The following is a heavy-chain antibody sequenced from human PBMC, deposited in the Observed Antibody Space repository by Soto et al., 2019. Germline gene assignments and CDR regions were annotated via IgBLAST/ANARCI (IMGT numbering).Heavy chain of an antibody. Sequence: QVQLVQSGAEVKKPGASVKVSCKASGYTFTSYGISWVRQAPGQGLEWMGWISAYNGNTNYAQKPQRRVTMTTDTSTITAYMELRSLRSDDTAVYYCAGGRKLYSGSSGDYYDGMDVWGQGTTVTVSS. CDR1: GYTFTSYG. D-gene: IGHD6-6*01. CDR2: ISAYNGNT. CDR3: AGGRKLYSGSSGDYYDGMDV. V-gene: IGHV1-18*04. J-gene: IGHJ6*02.